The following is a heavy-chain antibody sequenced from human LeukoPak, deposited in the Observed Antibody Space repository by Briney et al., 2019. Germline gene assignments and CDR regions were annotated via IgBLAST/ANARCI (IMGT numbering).Heavy chain of an antibody. CDR3: ARDIVVVPAAPVY. CDR1: GFTFSSYS. Sequence: GGSLRLSCAASGFTFSSYSMNWVRQAPGKGLELGSYISSSSSTIYYTDSVKGRFTISRDNAKNSLYLQMDSLRAEDTAVYYCARDIVVVPAAPVYWGQGTLVTVSS. D-gene: IGHD2-2*01. CDR2: ISSSSSTI. J-gene: IGHJ4*02. V-gene: IGHV3-48*01.